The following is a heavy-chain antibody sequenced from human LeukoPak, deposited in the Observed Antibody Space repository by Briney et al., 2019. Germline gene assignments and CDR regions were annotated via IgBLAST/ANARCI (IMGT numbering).Heavy chain of an antibody. CDR1: GGTFISYV. V-gene: IGHV1-69*05. CDR2: IIPIFGTA. D-gene: IGHD6-6*01. J-gene: IGHJ5*02. CDR3: VRASSIAARPRWFDP. Sequence: GASVKVSCKASGGTFISYVISWVRQAPGQGREWMGGIIPIFGTANYAWKFQGRVTITTDESTSTAYMELSSLRSADTAVYYCVRASSIAARPRWFDPWGQGTLVSVSS.